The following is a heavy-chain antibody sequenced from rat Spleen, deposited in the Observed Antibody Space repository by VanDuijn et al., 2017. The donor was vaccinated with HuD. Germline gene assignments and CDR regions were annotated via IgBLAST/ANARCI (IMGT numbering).Heavy chain of an antibody. CDR1: GITFTNYW. CDR2: ITNPGDST. J-gene: IGHJ2*01. V-gene: IGHV5-31*01. CDR3: SPLPGYNLDY. Sequence: EVQLVESGGGLVQPGGSLKLSCVASGITFTNYWMTWIRQAPGKGLEWIASITNPGDSTYYLDSVKGRFTISRNNAKSTIYLYMNSLRSEDTATYYCSPLPGYNLDYWGQGVMVTASS. D-gene: IGHD1-4*01.